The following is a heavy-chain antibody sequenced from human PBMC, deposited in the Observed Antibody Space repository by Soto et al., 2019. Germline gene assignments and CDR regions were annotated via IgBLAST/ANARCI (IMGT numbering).Heavy chain of an antibody. D-gene: IGHD3-9*01. CDR2: IKSKTDGGTT. Sequence: EVQLVESGGGLVKPGGSLRLSCAASGFTFSNAWMNWVRQAPGKGLEWVGRIKSKTDGGTTDYAAPVKGRFTISRDDSKNTLYLQMNSLKTEDTAVYYCTTDQKTYYDILTGYYLGAFDIWGQGTMVTVSS. CDR1: GFTFSNAW. CDR3: TTDQKTYYDILTGYYLGAFDI. V-gene: IGHV3-15*07. J-gene: IGHJ3*02.